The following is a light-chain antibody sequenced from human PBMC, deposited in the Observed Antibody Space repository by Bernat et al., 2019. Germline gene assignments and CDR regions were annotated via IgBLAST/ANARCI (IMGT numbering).Light chain of an antibody. CDR2: AAS. Sequence: DIQVTQSPSSLSASVGDRVTITCRASQNLSNYLNWYQQKPGKIPKLLIYAASSFQIGTPSRFRGSGSGTDFTLTISSLRSEDFATYYCLQTYSYPFTFGPGTKLDIK. CDR3: LQTYSYPFT. CDR1: QNLSNY. V-gene: IGKV1/OR-2*01. J-gene: IGKJ3*01.